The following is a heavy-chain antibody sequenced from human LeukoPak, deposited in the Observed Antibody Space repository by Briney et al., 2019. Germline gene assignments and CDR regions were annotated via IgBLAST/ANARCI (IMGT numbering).Heavy chain of an antibody. CDR2: ISAYNGNT. J-gene: IGHJ3*02. Sequence: GASVKVSFKASGYTFTIYGISWVRQAPGQGLEWMGWISAYNGNTNYAQKLQGRVTMTTDTSTSTAYMELRSLRSDDTAVYYCARWYSRYSGYDFDAFDIWGQGTMVTVSS. V-gene: IGHV1-18*01. CDR3: ARWYSRYSGYDFDAFDI. D-gene: IGHD5-12*01. CDR1: GYTFTIYG.